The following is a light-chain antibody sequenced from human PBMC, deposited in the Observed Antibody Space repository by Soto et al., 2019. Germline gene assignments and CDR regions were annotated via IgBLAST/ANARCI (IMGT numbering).Light chain of an antibody. V-gene: IGLV2-23*02. CDR1: SNDVGNYNL. CDR2: EVS. CDR3: CSYVGSSTYV. Sequence: QFVLTQPASVSGSPGQSITISCAGTSNDVGNYNLVSWYQQHPGKAPKLMIYEVSKRPSGVSNRFSGSKSGNTASLTISGLQAEDEADYYCCSYVGSSTYVFATGTKVTVL. J-gene: IGLJ1*01.